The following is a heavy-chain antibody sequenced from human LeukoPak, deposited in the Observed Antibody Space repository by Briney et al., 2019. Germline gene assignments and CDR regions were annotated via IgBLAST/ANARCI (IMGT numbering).Heavy chain of an antibody. J-gene: IGHJ4*02. CDR1: GFTFSSYW. D-gene: IGHD1-26*01. Sequence: GGSLRLSCAVSGFTFSSYWMHWVRQAPGKGLVWGSRINTDGSSTTYADSVKGRFTISRDNAKNTLYLQMNSLRADDTSIYYCARGYSGSYRVDYWGQGTLVTVSS. CDR3: ARGYSGSYRVDY. V-gene: IGHV3-74*01. CDR2: INTDGSST.